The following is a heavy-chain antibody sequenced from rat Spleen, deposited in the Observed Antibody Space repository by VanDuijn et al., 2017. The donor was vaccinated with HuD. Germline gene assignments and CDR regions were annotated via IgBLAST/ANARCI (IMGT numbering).Heavy chain of an antibody. CDR2: ISSDGSST. J-gene: IGHJ2*01. V-gene: IGHV5-29*01. Sequence: EVQLVESDGGLVQPGRSLKLSCAASGFTFNDHFMAWVRQAPTKGLEWVATISSDGSSTYYRDSVKGRFTFSRDNAESTLYLQMDSLRSEDTATYYCTTGRQLGYFDYWGQGVMVTVSS. CDR1: GFTFNDHF. D-gene: IGHD5-1*01. CDR3: TTGRQLGYFDY.